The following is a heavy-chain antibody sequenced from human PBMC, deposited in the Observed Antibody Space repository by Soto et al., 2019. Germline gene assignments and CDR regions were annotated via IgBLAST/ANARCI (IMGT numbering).Heavy chain of an antibody. J-gene: IGHJ4*02. D-gene: IGHD6-13*01. CDR2: IYYSGST. CDR3: ARGIAAAAEYYFDY. Sequence: SETLSLTCTVSGGSISSGGYYWSWIRQHPGKGLEWIGCIYYSGSTYYNPSLKSRVTISVDTSKNQFSLKLSSVTAADTAVYYCARGIAAAAEYYFDYWGQGTLVTVSS. CDR1: GGSISSGGYY. V-gene: IGHV4-31*03.